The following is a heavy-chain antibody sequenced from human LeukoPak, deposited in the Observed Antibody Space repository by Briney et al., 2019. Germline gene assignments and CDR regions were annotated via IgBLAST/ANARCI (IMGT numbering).Heavy chain of an antibody. V-gene: IGHV1-18*01. J-gene: IGHJ4*02. CDR2: ISAYNGNT. CDR1: GYTFTSYG. CDR3: ATKTSSGYDPTYFDY. Sequence: GASVKVSCKASGYTFTSYGISWVRQAPGQGLEWMGWISAYNGNTNYAQKLQGRVTMTTDTSTSTAYMELRSLRSDDTAVYYCATKTSSGYDPTYFDYWGQGTLVTVSS. D-gene: IGHD5-12*01.